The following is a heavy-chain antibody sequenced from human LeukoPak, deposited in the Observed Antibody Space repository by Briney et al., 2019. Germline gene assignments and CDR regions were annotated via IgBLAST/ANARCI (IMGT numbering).Heavy chain of an antibody. CDR3: AKSDLLWFGELKNGGFDY. Sequence: GGSLRLSCAASGFTFSNAWMSWVRQAPGKGLEWVAVISYDGTNKYYADSVKGRFTISRDNSKNTLYLQMNSLRAEDTAVYYCAKSDLLWFGELKNGGFDYWGQGTLVTVSS. CDR2: ISYDGTNK. V-gene: IGHV3-30*18. CDR1: GFTFSNAW. D-gene: IGHD3-10*01. J-gene: IGHJ4*02.